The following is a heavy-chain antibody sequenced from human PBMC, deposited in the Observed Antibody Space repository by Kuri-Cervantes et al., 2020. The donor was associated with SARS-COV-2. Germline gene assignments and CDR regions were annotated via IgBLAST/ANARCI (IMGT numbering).Heavy chain of an antibody. D-gene: IGHD1-1*01. J-gene: IGHJ6*03. CDR3: ARGNGFYMDV. CDR2: IYTSGST. V-gene: IGHV4-61*02. Sequence: LRLSCTVSGGSISSGSYYWSWIRQPAGKGLEWIGRIYTSGSTNYNPSLKSRVTISVDTSKNQFSLKLSSVTAADTAVYYCARGNGFYMDVWGKGTTVTVSS. CDR1: GGSISSGSYY.